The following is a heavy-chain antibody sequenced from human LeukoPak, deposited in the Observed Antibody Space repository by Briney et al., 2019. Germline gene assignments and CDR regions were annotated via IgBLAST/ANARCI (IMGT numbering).Heavy chain of an antibody. CDR2: IYYSGST. V-gene: IGHV4-59*01. Sequence: SETLSLTCTVSGGSISSYYWSWIRQPPGKGLEWIGYIYYSGSTNYNPSLKSRVTISVDTSKNQFSLKLSSVTAADTAVYYCARDRYGSYYYFDYWGQGTLVTVSS. CDR1: GGSISSYY. CDR3: ARDRYGSYYYFDY. J-gene: IGHJ4*02. D-gene: IGHD1-26*01.